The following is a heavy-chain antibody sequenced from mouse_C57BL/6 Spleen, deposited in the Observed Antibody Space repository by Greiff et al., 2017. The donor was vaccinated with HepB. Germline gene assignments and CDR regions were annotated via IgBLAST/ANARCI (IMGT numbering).Heavy chain of an antibody. CDR2: ISGGGGNT. CDR1: GFTFSSYT. Sequence: EVKVVESGGGLVKPGGSLKLSCAASGFTFSSYTMSWVRQTPEKRLEWVATISGGGGNTYYPDSVKGRFTISRDNAKNTLYLQMSSLRSEDTALYYGARRRDYDPLYYAMDYWGQGTSVTVSS. V-gene: IGHV5-9*01. J-gene: IGHJ4*01. D-gene: IGHD2-4*01. CDR3: ARRRDYDPLYYAMDY.